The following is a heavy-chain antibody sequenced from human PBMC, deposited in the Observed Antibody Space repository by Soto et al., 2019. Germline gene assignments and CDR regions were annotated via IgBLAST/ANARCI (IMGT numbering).Heavy chain of an antibody. CDR1: GGSISSYY. Sequence: SETLSLTCTVSGGSISSYYWSWIRQPPGKGLEWIGYIYYSGSTNYNPSLKSRVTISVDTSKNQFSLKLSSVTAADTAVYYCARGIYSSSWYYYYCGMDVWGQGTTVTVSS. J-gene: IGHJ6*02. CDR2: IYYSGST. D-gene: IGHD6-13*01. V-gene: IGHV4-59*01. CDR3: ARGIYSSSWYYYYCGMDV.